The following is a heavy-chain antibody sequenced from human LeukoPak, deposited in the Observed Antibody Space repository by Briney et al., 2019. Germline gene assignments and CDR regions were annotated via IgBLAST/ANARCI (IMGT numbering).Heavy chain of an antibody. CDR1: GGTFSSYA. Sequence: ASVKVSCKASGGTFSSYAISWVRQAPGQGLEWMGGIIPIFGTANYAQKFQGRVTITADESTSTAYMELSSLRSEDTAVYYCARGKAAYSYGRHFDYWGQGTLVTVSS. CDR2: IIPIFGTA. D-gene: IGHD5-18*01. J-gene: IGHJ4*02. V-gene: IGHV1-69*13. CDR3: ARGKAAYSYGRHFDY.